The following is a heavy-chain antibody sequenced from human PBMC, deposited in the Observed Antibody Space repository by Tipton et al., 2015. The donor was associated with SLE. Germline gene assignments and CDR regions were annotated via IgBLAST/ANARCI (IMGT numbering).Heavy chain of an antibody. D-gene: IGHD4-17*01. V-gene: IGHV1-3*01. CDR2: INAGNDNT. CDR1: GYTFTSYA. Sequence: QLVQSGAEVKKPGASVKVSCKASGYTFTSYAMHWVRQAPGQRLEWMGWINAGNDNTKYSQKFQGRVTITRDTSATTAYMELRSLRSDDTAVYYCASRATMTSFYYGLDVWGQGTTVTVSS. CDR3: ASRATMTSFYYGLDV. J-gene: IGHJ6*02.